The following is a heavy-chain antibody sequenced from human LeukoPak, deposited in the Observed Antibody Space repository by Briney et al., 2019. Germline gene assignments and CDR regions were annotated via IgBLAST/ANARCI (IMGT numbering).Heavy chain of an antibody. D-gene: IGHD3-3*01. CDR2: INPSGGST. Sequence: ASVKVSCKASGYIFTGYYMHWVRQAPGQGLEWMGIINPSGGSTSYAQKFQGRVTMTRDMSTSTVYVELSSLRSEDTAVYYCARAGFFAIFGVVIIPGDAFDIWGQGTMVTVSS. V-gene: IGHV1-46*01. J-gene: IGHJ3*02. CDR1: GYIFTGYY. CDR3: ARAGFFAIFGVVIIPGDAFDI.